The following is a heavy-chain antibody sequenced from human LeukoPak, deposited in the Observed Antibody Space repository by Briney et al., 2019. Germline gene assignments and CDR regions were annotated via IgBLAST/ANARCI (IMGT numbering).Heavy chain of an antibody. Sequence: SETLSLTCTVSGGSISSSSYYWGWIRQPPGKGLEWIGSIYYSGSTYYNPSLKSRVTISVDTSKNQFSLKLSSVTAADTVVYYCAREYSSSDVDYWGQGTLVTVSS. CDR3: AREYSSSDVDY. D-gene: IGHD6-6*01. CDR1: GGSISSSSYY. V-gene: IGHV4-39*07. J-gene: IGHJ4*02. CDR2: IYYSGST.